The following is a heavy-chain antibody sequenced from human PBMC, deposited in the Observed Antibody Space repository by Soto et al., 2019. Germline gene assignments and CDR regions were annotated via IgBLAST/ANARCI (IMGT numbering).Heavy chain of an antibody. CDR2: IYYSGST. J-gene: IGHJ5*01. Sequence: PSEPLSLTCTVSGGSISSYYWSWIRQPPGKGLEWIGYIYYSGSTNYNPSLKSRVTISVDTSKNQFSLKLSSVTAADTAVYYCARDHRTYYYGSGSYENWFDSWGQGTLVTVSS. CDR1: GGSISSYY. CDR3: ARDHRTYYYGSGSYENWFDS. D-gene: IGHD3-10*01. V-gene: IGHV4-59*01.